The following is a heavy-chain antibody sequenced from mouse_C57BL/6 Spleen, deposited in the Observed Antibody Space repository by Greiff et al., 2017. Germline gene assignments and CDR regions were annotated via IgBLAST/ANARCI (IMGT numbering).Heavy chain of an antibody. J-gene: IGHJ1*03. V-gene: IGHV2-2*01. CDR3: ARDYRPYWYFDV. D-gene: IGHD2-12*01. Sequence: VQLQESGPGLVQPSQSLSITCTVSGFSLTSYGVHWVRQSPGKGLEWLGVIWRGGSTDYNAAFISSLSISKANTTSQVFLKMNSLQADDTAIYYCARDYRPYWYFDVWGTGTTVTVSS. CDR1: GFSLTSYG. CDR2: IWRGGST.